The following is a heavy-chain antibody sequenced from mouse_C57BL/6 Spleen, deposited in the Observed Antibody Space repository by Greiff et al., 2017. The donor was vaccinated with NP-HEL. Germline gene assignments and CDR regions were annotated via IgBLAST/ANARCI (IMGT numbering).Heavy chain of an antibody. CDR2: IDPENGDT. J-gene: IGHJ4*01. V-gene: IGHV14-4*01. CDR1: GFNIKDDY. CDR3: TIITTGIMDY. D-gene: IGHD1-1*01. Sequence: VQLQQSGAELVRPGASVKLSCTASGFNIKDDYMHWVKQRPEQGLEWIGWIDPENGDTVYASKFQGKATITADTSSNTAYLQLSSLTSEDTAVYYCTIITTGIMDYWGQGTSVTVSS.